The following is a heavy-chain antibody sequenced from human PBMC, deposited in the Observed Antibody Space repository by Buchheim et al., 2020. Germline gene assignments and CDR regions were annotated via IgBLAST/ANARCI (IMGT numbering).Heavy chain of an antibody. CDR3: AIDGYCSGGSCSY. D-gene: IGHD2-15*01. V-gene: IGHV4-34*01. Sequence: QVQLQQWGTGLLKPSETLSLTCAVYGGSFSTYYWNWIRQPPGKGLEWIGEINHSGTTNYNPSLKSRVTISVDTSKNKFSLQLSSVTAADTAVYYCAIDGYCSGGSCSYWGQGTL. J-gene: IGHJ4*02. CDR2: INHSGTT. CDR1: GGSFSTYY.